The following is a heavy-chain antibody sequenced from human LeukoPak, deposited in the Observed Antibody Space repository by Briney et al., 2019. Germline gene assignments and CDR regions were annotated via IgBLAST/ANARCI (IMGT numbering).Heavy chain of an antibody. CDR3: ARGTEGAYGMDV. CDR1: GFTFSSYA. Sequence: GGSLRLSCAASGFTFSSYAMHWVRQAPGKGLEWVAVISYDGSNKYYADSVKGRFTISRDNSKNTLYLQMNSLRAEDTAVYYCARGTEGAYGMDVWGQGTTVTVSS. CDR2: ISYDGSNK. V-gene: IGHV3-30-3*01. J-gene: IGHJ6*02.